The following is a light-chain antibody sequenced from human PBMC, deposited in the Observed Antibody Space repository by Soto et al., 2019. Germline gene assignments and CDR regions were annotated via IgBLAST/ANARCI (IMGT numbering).Light chain of an antibody. CDR1: QGISGH. J-gene: IGKJ5*01. CDR2: DAS. Sequence: DIQMTQSPPSQAPSVGARLMMTFQTNQGISGHLNWYQQKEGEAPKLLIYDASSMETGVPSRFSGSGSGTDFTLTISSLQPQDIATYYCQHFANLPMTFGQGTRLEIK. V-gene: IGKV1-33*01. CDR3: QHFANLPMT.